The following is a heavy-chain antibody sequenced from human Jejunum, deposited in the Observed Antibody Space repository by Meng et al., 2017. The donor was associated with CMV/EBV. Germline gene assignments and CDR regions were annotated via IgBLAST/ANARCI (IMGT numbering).Heavy chain of an antibody. CDR1: SDYT. Sequence: SDYTINWVRQAPGKGLEWVGRIRSTTYSSATAYAASVKGRFIISRDDSKNTAYLQMNSLKTEDTAVYYCTRHSIVVVPAAGFDPWGQGTLVTVSS. J-gene: IGHJ5*02. CDR3: TRHSIVVVPAAGFDP. D-gene: IGHD2-2*01. CDR2: IRSTTYSSAT. V-gene: IGHV3-73*01.